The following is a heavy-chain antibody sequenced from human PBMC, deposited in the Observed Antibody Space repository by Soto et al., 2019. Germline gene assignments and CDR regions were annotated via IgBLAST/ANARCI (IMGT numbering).Heavy chain of an antibody. J-gene: IGHJ4*02. V-gene: IGHV3-30*18. CDR2: ISYDGSNK. Sequence: PGGSLRLSCAASGFTFSSYGMHWVRQAPGKGLEWVAVISYDGSNKYYADSVKGRFTISRDNSKNTLYLQMNSLRAEDTAVYYCAKDRSVGATRYFDYWGQGTLVTASS. CDR1: GFTFSSYG. D-gene: IGHD1-26*01. CDR3: AKDRSVGATRYFDY.